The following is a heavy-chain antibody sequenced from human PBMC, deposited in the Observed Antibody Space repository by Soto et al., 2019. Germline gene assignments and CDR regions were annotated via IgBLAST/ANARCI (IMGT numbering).Heavy chain of an antibody. D-gene: IGHD3-10*01. Sequence: ASVKVSCKASGYTFTGYYMHWVRQAPGQGLEWMGWINPNSGGTNYAQKFQGRVTMTRDTSISTAYMELSRLRSDDTAVYYCARAKTYHYGSGSYYNTPSRFDYWGQGTLVTVPQ. J-gene: IGHJ4*02. CDR2: INPNSGGT. CDR1: GYTFTGYY. V-gene: IGHV1-2*02. CDR3: ARAKTYHYGSGSYYNTPSRFDY.